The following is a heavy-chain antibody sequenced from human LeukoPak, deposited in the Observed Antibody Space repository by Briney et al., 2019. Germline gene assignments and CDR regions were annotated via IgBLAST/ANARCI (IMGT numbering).Heavy chain of an antibody. D-gene: IGHD6-19*01. CDR3: ATVRSSDCYFFDF. Sequence: GGSLRLSCAASGFIFEDYAMNWVRQAPGKGLEWVSGINWNGGSTGYADSVKGRFTISRDNAKNSLYLQMNSLRAEDTALYYCATVRSSDCYFFDFWGQGTLVTVSS. CDR2: INWNGGST. V-gene: IGHV3-20*04. J-gene: IGHJ4*02. CDR1: GFIFEDYA.